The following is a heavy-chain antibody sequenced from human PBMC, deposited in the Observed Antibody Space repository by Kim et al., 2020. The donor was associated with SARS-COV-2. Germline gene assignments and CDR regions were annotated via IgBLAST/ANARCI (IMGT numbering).Heavy chain of an antibody. Sequence: GGSLRLSCAASGFTFSSYGMHWVRQAPGKGLEWVAVISYDGSNKYYADSVKGRFTISRDNSKNTLYLQMNRLRAEDTAVYYCAKDRSFTYYYGSGGRAFDIWGQGTMVTVSS. D-gene: IGHD3-10*01. CDR1: GFTFSSYG. CDR2: ISYDGSNK. V-gene: IGHV3-30*18. J-gene: IGHJ3*02. CDR3: AKDRSFTYYYGSGGRAFDI.